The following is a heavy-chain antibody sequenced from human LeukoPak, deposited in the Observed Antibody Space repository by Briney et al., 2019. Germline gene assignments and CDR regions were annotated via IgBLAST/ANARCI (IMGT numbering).Heavy chain of an antibody. J-gene: IGHJ4*02. Sequence: PGGSLRLSCAASGFTFSNYAMSWVRQAPGKGLEWVSTISGSGGSTHYADSVKGRFTISRDNSKNTLYLQMNSLRAEDTAVYYCARALQYYFDYWGQGTLVTVSS. CDR1: GFTFSNYA. D-gene: IGHD4-11*01. V-gene: IGHV3-23*01. CDR3: ARALQYYFDY. CDR2: ISGSGGST.